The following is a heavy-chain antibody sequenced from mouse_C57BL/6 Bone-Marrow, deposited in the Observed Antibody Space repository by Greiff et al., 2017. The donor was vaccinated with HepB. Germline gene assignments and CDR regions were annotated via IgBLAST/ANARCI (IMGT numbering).Heavy chain of an antibody. CDR3: ARDAGDCDVGFAY. CDR1: GFTFSDFY. J-gene: IGHJ3*01. Sequence: EVKVVESGGGLVQSGRSLRLSCATSGFTFSDFYMEWVRQAPGKGLEWIAASRNKANDYTTEYSASVKGRFIVSRDTSQSILYLQMNALRAEDTAIYYCARDAGDCDVGFAYWGQGTLVTVSA. CDR2: SRNKANDYTT. V-gene: IGHV7-1*01.